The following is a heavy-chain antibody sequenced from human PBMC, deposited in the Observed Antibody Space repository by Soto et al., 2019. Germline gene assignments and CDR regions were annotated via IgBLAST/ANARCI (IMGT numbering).Heavy chain of an antibody. CDR3: ARDRVAAGMDY. CDR1: GFTFSSYW. J-gene: IGHJ4*02. Sequence: SCAASGFTFSSYWMHWVRQAPGKGLVWVSRINSDGSSTSYADSVKGRFTISRDNAKNTLYLQMNSLRAEDTAVYYCARDRVAAGMDYWGQGTLVTVSS. V-gene: IGHV3-74*01. CDR2: INSDGSST. D-gene: IGHD6-13*01.